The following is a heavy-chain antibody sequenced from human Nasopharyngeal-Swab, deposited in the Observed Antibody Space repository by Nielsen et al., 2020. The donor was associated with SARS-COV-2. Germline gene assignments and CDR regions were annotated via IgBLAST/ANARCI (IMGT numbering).Heavy chain of an antibody. CDR2: INAGNGNT. Sequence: GSVKVSCKASGYSFTSYAIHWVRQAPGQRLEWMGWINAGNGNTKYSQKFQGRVTITRDTSASTDYVELSSLRSEDTAVYYCARVGIMSGNLWGWFDPWGQGTLVTVSS. CDR3: ARVGIMSGNLWGWFDP. D-gene: IGHD1-26*01. J-gene: IGHJ5*02. V-gene: IGHV1-3*01. CDR1: GYSFTSYA.